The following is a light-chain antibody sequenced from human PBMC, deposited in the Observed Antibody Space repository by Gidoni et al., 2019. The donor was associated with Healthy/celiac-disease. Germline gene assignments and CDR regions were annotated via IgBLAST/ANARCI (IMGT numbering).Light chain of an antibody. CDR2: RNN. CDR1: SSNIGSNY. J-gene: IGLJ3*02. CDR3: AAWDDSLSGRV. V-gene: IGLV1-47*01. Sequence: QSVLTQPPSASGTPGQRVTISCSGSSSNIGSNYVYWYQQLPGTAPKRLIYRNNQRPSGVPARFSGSKSGTSASLAISGLRSEDDADYYCAAWDDSLSGRVFGGGTKLTVL.